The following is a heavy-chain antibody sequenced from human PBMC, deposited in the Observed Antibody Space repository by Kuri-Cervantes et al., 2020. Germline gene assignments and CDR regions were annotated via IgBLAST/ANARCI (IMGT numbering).Heavy chain of an antibody. D-gene: IGHD5-18*01. CDR1: GHSISSGYS. CDR3: AKTPYSYGYGVTYYYYYMDV. CDR2: IYYSGST. V-gene: IGHV4-38-2*01. J-gene: IGHJ6*03. Sequence: SETLSLTCVVSGHSISSGYSWGWIRQPPGKGLEWIGYIYYSGSTNYNPSLKSRVTISLDTSENQFSLKLSSVIAADTAVYYCAKTPYSYGYGVTYYYYYMDVWGKGTTVTVSS.